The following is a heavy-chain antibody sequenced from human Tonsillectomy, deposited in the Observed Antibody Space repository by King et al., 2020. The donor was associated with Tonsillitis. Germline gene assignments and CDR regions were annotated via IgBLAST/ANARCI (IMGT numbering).Heavy chain of an antibody. CDR1: GFTFSSYA. CDR3: AKDVPYYYDSSGYYYPDAFDI. V-gene: IGHV3-23*04. CDR2: ISGSGGST. Sequence: VQLVESGGGLVQPGGSLRLSCAASGFTFSSYALIWVRQAPGKGLEWVSAISGSGGSTYYADSVKGRFTISRDNSKKTLYLQMNSLRAEDTAVYYCAKDVPYYYDSSGYYYPDAFDIWGQGTMVTVSS. J-gene: IGHJ3*02. D-gene: IGHD3-22*01.